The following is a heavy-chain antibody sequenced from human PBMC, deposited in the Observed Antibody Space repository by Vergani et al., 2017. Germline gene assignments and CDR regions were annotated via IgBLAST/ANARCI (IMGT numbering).Heavy chain of an antibody. D-gene: IGHD4-17*01. Sequence: EVQLVQSGAEVKKPGESLKISCKGSGYSFTSYWIGWVRQMPGKGLEWMGIIYPGDSDTRYSPSFQGQVTISADKSISTAYLQWSSLKASDSAMYYCARRGYDYGDYYAFDIWGQGTMVTVSS. CDR1: GYSFTSYW. CDR2: IYPGDSDT. J-gene: IGHJ3*02. V-gene: IGHV5-51*03. CDR3: ARRGYDYGDYYAFDI.